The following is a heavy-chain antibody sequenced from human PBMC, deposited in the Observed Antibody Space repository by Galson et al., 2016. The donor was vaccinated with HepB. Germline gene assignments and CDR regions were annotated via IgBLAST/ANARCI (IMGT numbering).Heavy chain of an antibody. CDR1: GFSLNTSGEG. Sequence: PALVKPTQTLTLTCVFSGFSLNTSGEGVGWIRQPPGKALEWLALIYWDDDKRYSTSLKNRPSITWDTSVNQVVLTMTNMDPTDTATYWCAHLGFSDGMDVWGQGTTVAVSS. D-gene: IGHD3-10*01. CDR3: AHLGFSDGMDV. CDR2: IYWDDDK. J-gene: IGHJ6*02. V-gene: IGHV2-5*02.